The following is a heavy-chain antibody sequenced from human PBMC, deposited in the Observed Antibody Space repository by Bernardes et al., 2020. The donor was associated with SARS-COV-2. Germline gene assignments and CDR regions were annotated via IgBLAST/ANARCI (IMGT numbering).Heavy chain of an antibody. CDR1: GFPLSSYA. V-gene: IGHV3-23*01. J-gene: IGHJ4*02. D-gene: IGHD2-2*01. Sequence: GSLRLSCAVSGFPLSSYAMSWVRQAPGKGLEWVSGISNDGGSTYYADSVKGRFTISRDTSKSTLYLQMNSLRVEDTGIYYCAKEVPANDYWGQGTLVTVSS. CDR3: AKEVPANDY. CDR2: ISNDGGST.